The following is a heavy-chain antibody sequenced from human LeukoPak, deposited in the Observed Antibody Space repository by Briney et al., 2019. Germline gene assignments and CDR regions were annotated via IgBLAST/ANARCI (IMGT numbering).Heavy chain of an antibody. J-gene: IGHJ6*03. CDR2: ISLSSSTI. CDR1: GFTFSSYS. CDR3: AKESRATPSYYYYYMDV. D-gene: IGHD5-12*01. V-gene: IGHV3-48*01. Sequence: GGSLRLSCVASGFTFSSYSMNWVRQAPGKGLEWVSYISLSSSTIYYADSVKGRFTISRDNAKNSLYLQMNSLRAEDTAVYYCAKESRATPSYYYYYMDVWGKGTTVTVSS.